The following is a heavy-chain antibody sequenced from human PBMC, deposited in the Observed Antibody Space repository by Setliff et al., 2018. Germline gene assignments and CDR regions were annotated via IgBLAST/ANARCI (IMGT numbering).Heavy chain of an antibody. V-gene: IGHV3-64*02. CDR2: ITANGGST. J-gene: IGHJ3*02. CDR1: GFTFSSYA. Sequence: SCAASGFTFSSYAMYWVRQAPRKGLQYVSAITANGGSTYYADSVKGRFTISRDNSKNTLYLQMGSLRAEDTAVYYCARDRISRYYDSGAHAFDIWGQGTMVTVSS. CDR3: ARDRISRYYDSGAHAFDI. D-gene: IGHD3-22*01.